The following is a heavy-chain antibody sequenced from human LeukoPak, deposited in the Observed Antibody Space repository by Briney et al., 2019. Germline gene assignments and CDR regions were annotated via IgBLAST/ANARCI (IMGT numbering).Heavy chain of an antibody. J-gene: IGHJ5*02. CDR1: GFSFITYS. V-gene: IGHV3-21*01. CDR3: ARGATTTRFGRFDP. CDR2: ISSTSDYI. Sequence: GGSLRLSCAASGFSFITYSMNWVRQAPGKGLEWVTSISSTSDYIYYADSVKGRFTISRDNAKKSLYLQMNSLRAEDTAVYYCARGATTTRFGRFDPWGQGTRVIVSS. D-gene: IGHD4-17*01.